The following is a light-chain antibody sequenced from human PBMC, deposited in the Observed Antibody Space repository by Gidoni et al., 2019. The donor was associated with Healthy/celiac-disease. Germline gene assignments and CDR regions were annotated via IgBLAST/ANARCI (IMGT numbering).Light chain of an antibody. J-gene: IGKJ2*01. V-gene: IGKV1-5*03. CDR1: HSISSW. CDR3: QQYNSYQGYT. Sequence: DIQMTQSPSTLSASVADRVTITCRASHSISSWLAWYQQKPGKAPKLLIYKASSLESGVPSSFSGSGSGTEFTLTISSLQPDDFATYYCQQYNSYQGYTFGQGSKLEIK. CDR2: KAS.